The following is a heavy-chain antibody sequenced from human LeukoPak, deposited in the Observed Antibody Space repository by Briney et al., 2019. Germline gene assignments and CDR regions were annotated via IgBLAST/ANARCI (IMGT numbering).Heavy chain of an antibody. CDR2: IYTSGST. J-gene: IGHJ6*03. CDR1: GGSFSGYY. V-gene: IGHV4-4*09. Sequence: SETLSLTCAVYGGSFSGYYWGWIRQPPGKGLEWIGYIYTSGSTNYNPSLKSRVTISVDTSKNQFSLKLSSVTAADTAVYYCARHPRWYGGNSDYYYYMDVWGKGTTVTVSS. CDR3: ARHPRWYGGNSDYYYYMDV. D-gene: IGHD4-23*01.